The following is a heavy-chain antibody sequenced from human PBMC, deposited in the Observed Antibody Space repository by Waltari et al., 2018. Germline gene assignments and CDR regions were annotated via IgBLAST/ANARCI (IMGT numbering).Heavy chain of an antibody. D-gene: IGHD3-10*01. CDR2: ISGSGGST. CDR3: AGKLWFGHGSAFDI. Sequence: EVQLLESGGGLVQPGGSLRLSCAASGFTFSSYAMSWVRQAPGKGLEWVSAISGSGGSTYYADSVKGRFTIARDNSKNTLYLQMNSLRAEDTAVYYGAGKLWFGHGSAFDIWGQGTMVTVSS. CDR1: GFTFSSYA. V-gene: IGHV3-23*01. J-gene: IGHJ3*02.